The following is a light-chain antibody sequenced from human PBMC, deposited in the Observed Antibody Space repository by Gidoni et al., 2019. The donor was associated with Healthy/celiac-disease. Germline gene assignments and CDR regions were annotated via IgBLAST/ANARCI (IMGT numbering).Light chain of an antibody. Sequence: DIQMTQSPSSLSASVADRVTITCRASQSISSYLNGYQQKPGKAPKRLIYAASSLQSGGPSRFSGSGAGTEVTLTISSLQPEDDATYYCQQSYSTPPITFGQGTRLEIK. V-gene: IGKV1-39*01. CDR2: AAS. CDR1: QSISSY. CDR3: QQSYSTPPIT. J-gene: IGKJ5*01.